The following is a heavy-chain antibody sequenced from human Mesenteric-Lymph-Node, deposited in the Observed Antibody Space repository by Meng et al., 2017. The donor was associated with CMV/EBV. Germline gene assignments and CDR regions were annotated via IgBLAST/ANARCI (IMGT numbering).Heavy chain of an antibody. CDR2: IIPIFATP. Sequence: SVKVSYKTSGNTFSGYIFTWVRQAPGQGLGWMGSIIPIFATPNYALKFQGRVTFIADESTSTVYMEMSSLRSGDTAVYYCARGEDLSYWGQGTLVTVSS. J-gene: IGHJ4*02. CDR1: GNTFSGYI. CDR3: ARGEDLSY. V-gene: IGHV1-69*01.